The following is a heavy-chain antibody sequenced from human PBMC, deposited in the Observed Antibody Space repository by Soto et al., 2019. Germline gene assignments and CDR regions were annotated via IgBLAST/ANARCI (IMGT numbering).Heavy chain of an antibody. CDR2: INPSGST. CDR3: ARGLGILTGNCFLDIYYYYGMDV. V-gene: IGHV4-34*01. J-gene: IGHJ6*02. D-gene: IGHD3-9*01. Sequence: PSETLSLTGAVFEGTITGHDVRRILQPPGKGPEWIGEINPSGSTNSNPSLKSRVTRSVDTSKNRFTLKLRSVTSGDTAVYYCARGLGILTGNCFLDIYYYYGMDVWGQGATVTVSS. CDR1: EGTITGHD.